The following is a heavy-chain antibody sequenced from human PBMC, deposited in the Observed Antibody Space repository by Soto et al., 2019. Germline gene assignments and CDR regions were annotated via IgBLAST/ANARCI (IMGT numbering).Heavy chain of an antibody. V-gene: IGHV5-51*01. CDR3: ARHRRYYDFWSGKYGMDV. CDR2: IYPGDSDT. CDR1: GYSFTSYC. J-gene: IGHJ6*02. D-gene: IGHD3-3*01. Sequence: GESLKISCKGSGYSFTSYCIGWVRQMPGKGLEWMGIIYPGDSDTRYSPSFQGQVTISADKSISTAYLQWSSLKASDTAMYYCARHRRYYDFWSGKYGMDVWGQGTTVTVSS.